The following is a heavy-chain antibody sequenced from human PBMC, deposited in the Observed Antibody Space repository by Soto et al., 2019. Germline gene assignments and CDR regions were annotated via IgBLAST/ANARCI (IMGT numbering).Heavy chain of an antibody. D-gene: IGHD3-10*01. CDR2: INPSGGST. CDR3: AREGFRRVRGVRNGNWFDP. CDR1: GYTFTSYY. V-gene: IGHV1-46*01. J-gene: IGHJ5*02. Sequence: WASVKVSCKASGYTFTSYYMHWVRQAPGQGLEWMGIINPSGGSTSYAQKFQGRVTMTRDTSTSTVYMELSSLRSEDTAVYYCAREGFRRVRGVRNGNWFDPWGQGTLVTVSS.